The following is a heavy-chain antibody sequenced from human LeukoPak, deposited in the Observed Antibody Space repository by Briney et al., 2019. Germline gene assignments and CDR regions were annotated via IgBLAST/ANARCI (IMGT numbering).Heavy chain of an antibody. J-gene: IGHJ4*02. CDR3: ARGSWEFDY. CDR2: INHSGST. CDR1: GGSFSGYY. D-gene: IGHD1-26*01. V-gene: IGHV4-34*01. Sequence: SETLSLTCAVYGGSFSGYYWSWIRQPPGKGLEWIGEINHSGSTNYNPSLKSRVTISVDTSKNQFSLRLSSVTAADTAVYYCARGSWEFDYWGQGTLVTVSS.